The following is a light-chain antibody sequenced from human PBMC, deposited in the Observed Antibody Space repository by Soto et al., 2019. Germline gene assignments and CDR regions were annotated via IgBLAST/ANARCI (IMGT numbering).Light chain of an antibody. CDR2: KVS. J-gene: IGKJ2*01. CDR1: QSLVDSEGDGDTY. CDR3: MQHTHWPYT. Sequence: DVVVAQSPLSLPVTLGQPASISCRSSQSLVDSEGDGDTYLSWFHQRPGQSPRRLIYKVSNRDSGVPDRFSGSGSGTDFTLRISRVEADDVGVYYCMQHTHWPYTFGQGTKLEIK. V-gene: IGKV2-30*01.